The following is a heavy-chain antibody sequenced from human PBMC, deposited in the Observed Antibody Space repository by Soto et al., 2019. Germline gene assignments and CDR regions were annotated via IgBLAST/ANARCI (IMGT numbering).Heavy chain of an antibody. CDR3: AKGKKVLRFLEWQARTMYYYDY. D-gene: IGHD3-3*01. J-gene: IGHJ4*02. CDR1: GFIFSSDW. CDR2: ISGSGGST. V-gene: IGHV3-23*01. Sequence: PGGSLRLSCAASGFIFSSDWMHWVRQAPGGGLVWVSAISGSGGSTYYADSVKGRFTISRDNSKNTLYLQMNSLRAEDTAVYYCAKGKKVLRFLEWQARTMYYYDYWGQGALVTVSS.